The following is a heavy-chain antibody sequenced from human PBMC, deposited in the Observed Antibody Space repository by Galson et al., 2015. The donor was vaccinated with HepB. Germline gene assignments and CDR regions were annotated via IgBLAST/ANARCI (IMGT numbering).Heavy chain of an antibody. CDR1: GFTFSSHW. Sequence: SLRLSCAASGFTFSSHWMHWVRQAPGKGLVWVSRINACGSSASYADSAKGRFTISRDNAKNTLYLQMNSLRPEDTAVYYCARGPEASGRYYSGDHWGQGTLVTVSS. CDR2: INACGSSA. CDR3: ARGPEASGRYYSGDH. J-gene: IGHJ4*02. V-gene: IGHV3-74*01. D-gene: IGHD3-10*01.